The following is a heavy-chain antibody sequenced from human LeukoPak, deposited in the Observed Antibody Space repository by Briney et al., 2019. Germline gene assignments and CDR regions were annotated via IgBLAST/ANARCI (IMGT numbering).Heavy chain of an antibody. V-gene: IGHV4-38-2*02. J-gene: IGHJ4*02. CDR1: GYSISSGYY. CDR2: IYHSGST. D-gene: IGHD5-18*01. Sequence: SESLSLTCTVSGYSISSGYYWGWIRQPPGKGLEWIGSIYHSGSTYYNPSLKSRVTISVDTSKNQFSLKLSSVTAADTAVYYCARFRDGVTFYGDYWGQGTLVTVSS. CDR3: ARFRDGVTFYGDY.